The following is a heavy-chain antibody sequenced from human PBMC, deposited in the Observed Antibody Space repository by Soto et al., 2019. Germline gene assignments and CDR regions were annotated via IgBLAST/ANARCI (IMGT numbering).Heavy chain of an antibody. CDR1: GGSISIYY. CDR2: VFYSGST. D-gene: IGHD2-21*02. Sequence: TLSLTCTVSGGSISIYYWSWIRQPPGKGLEWIGHVFYSGSTEYNPSLKSRVTISVDTSKTQFSLKLTSVTAADTAVYYCARDAKKVTWYYGMDVWGQGTTVTVSS. J-gene: IGHJ6*02. V-gene: IGHV4-59*01. CDR3: ARDAKKVTWYYGMDV.